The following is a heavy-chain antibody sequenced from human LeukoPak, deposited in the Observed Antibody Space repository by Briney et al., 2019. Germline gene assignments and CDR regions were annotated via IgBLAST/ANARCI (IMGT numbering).Heavy chain of an antibody. J-gene: IGHJ5*02. CDR2: INPNSGGT. CDR3: ARVRGSRYDILTGYYDFDP. D-gene: IGHD3-9*01. CDR1: GYTFTGYY. Sequence: SSVKVSCKASGYTFTGYYMHWVRQAAGQGLEGMGWINPNSGGTNYPQKFQGRVTMTRDTSISTAYMELSRLRSDETAVYYCARVRGSRYDILTGYYDFDPWGQGTLVTVSS. V-gene: IGHV1-2*02.